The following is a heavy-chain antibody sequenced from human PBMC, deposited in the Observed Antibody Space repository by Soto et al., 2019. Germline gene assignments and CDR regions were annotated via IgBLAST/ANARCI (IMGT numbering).Heavy chain of an antibody. V-gene: IGHV3-48*01. J-gene: IGHJ4*02. CDR2: ISSSSSTT. Sequence: GGSLRLSCAASGFTFSSYSMNWVRQAPGKGLEWVSYISSSSSTTYYADSVKGRFTISRDNAKNSLYLQMNSLRAEDTAVYYCARSTDYDFWSGLFVLGYFDYWGQGTLLTVSS. D-gene: IGHD3-3*01. CDR3: ARSTDYDFWSGLFVLGYFDY. CDR1: GFTFSSYS.